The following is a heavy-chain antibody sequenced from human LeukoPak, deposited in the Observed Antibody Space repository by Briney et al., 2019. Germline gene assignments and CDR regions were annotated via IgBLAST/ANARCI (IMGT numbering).Heavy chain of an antibody. D-gene: IGHD3-22*01. Sequence: GRSLRLSCVASGFTFSSYGMHWVRQAPGKGLEWVAVIWYDGTNKYYADSVKGRFTISRDSPKNTLYLQMNSLRAEDTAVYYCARAAYDNNGYLTLWGQGTLVTVSS. V-gene: IGHV3-33*01. CDR1: GFTFSSYG. CDR2: IWYDGTNK. CDR3: ARAAYDNNGYLTL. J-gene: IGHJ4*02.